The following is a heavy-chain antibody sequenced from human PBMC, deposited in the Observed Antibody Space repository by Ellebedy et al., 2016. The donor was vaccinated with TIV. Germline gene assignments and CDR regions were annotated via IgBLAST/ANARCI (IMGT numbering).Heavy chain of an antibody. CDR3: TTDRYHDSTYWGLVRNYYYGMDV. CDR1: GFTFSNAW. D-gene: IGHD3-22*01. J-gene: IGHJ6*02. V-gene: IGHV3-15*07. CDR2: IKSKTDGGTT. Sequence: GGSLRLXCAASGFTFSNAWMNWVRQAPGKGLEWVGRIKSKTDGGTTDYAAPVKGRFTISRDDSKNTLYLQMNSLKTEDTAVYYCTTDRYHDSTYWGLVRNYYYGMDVWGQGTTVTVSS.